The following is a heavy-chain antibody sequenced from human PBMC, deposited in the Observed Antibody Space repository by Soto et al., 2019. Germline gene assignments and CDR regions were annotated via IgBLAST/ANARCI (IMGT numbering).Heavy chain of an antibody. CDR2: IYYSGST. CDR1: GGSISSYY. CDR3: ARDRVGYYYDSSGQHWFDP. J-gene: IGHJ5*02. D-gene: IGHD3-22*01. V-gene: IGHV4-59*01. Sequence: SETLSLTCTVSGGSISSYYWSWIRQPPGKGLEWIGYIYYSGSTNYNPSLKSRVTISVDTSKNQFSLKLSSVTAADTAVYYCARDRVGYYYDSSGQHWFDPWGQGTLVTVSS.